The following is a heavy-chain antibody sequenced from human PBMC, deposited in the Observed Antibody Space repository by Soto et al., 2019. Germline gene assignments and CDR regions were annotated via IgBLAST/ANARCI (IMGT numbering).Heavy chain of an antibody. J-gene: IGHJ4*02. Sequence: EVQLVESGGGLIQPGGSLRLSCAASGFTFSSYSMNWVRQAPGKGLEWISYITRGGSSIYYADSVKGRFTISRDNAKNLLYLQMDSLGAEDTAVYYCVRDQDWAFDYWGQGTLVTVSS. D-gene: IGHD3-9*01. CDR3: VRDQDWAFDY. V-gene: IGHV3-48*01. CDR1: GFTFSSYS. CDR2: ITRGGSSI.